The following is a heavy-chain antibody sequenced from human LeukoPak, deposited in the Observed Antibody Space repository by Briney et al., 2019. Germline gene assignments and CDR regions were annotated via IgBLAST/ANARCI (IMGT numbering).Heavy chain of an antibody. CDR2: IYYSGST. D-gene: IGHD3-16*01. CDR1: GGSVSSGSYY. CDR3: ARDRYALTFDY. J-gene: IGHJ4*02. Sequence: TSETLSLTCTVSGGSVSSGSYYWSWIRQPPGKGLEWIGYIYYSGSTNYNPSLKSRVTISVDTSKNQFSLKLSSVTAADTAVYYCARDRYALTFDYWGQGTLVTVSS. V-gene: IGHV4-61*01.